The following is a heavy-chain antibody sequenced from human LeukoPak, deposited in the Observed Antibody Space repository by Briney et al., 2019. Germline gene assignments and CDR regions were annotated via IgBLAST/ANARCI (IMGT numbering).Heavy chain of an antibody. J-gene: IGHJ6*03. V-gene: IGHV4-39*07. Sequence: SEPLSLPCSVCGGSISSSSYHWGGIRQPRGKGREWSGDIYYCESLFYNLSLKSRVTISLDTSQNQSSLKLSSVTAAHTAVYFCARAVTTKTYYYMDVCGKGTPCTVS. CDR3: ARAVTTKTYYYMDV. CDR1: GGSISSSSYH. CDR2: IYYCESL. D-gene: IGHD4-11*01.